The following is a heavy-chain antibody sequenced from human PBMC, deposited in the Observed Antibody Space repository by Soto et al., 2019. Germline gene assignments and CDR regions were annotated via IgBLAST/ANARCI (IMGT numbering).Heavy chain of an antibody. V-gene: IGHV4-4*02. J-gene: IGHJ5*02. CDR2: IFHDGNT. CDR1: GASIGSGGW. CDR3: ARDAISMVRGTNNWFDP. D-gene: IGHD3-10*01. Sequence: SETLSLTGAVSGASIGSGGWWSWVRQPPGKGLEWIAEIFHDGNTNYSPSLKSRVTISVDKSQNQFSLNVYSVTAADTAVYYCARDAISMVRGTNNWFDPWGQGTLVTVSS.